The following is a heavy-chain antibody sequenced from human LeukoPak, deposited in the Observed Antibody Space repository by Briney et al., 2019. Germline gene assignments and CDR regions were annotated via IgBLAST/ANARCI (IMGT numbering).Heavy chain of an antibody. CDR1: GYSISSSNC. V-gene: IGHV4-28*01. CDR3: ARRSGYDQVDY. J-gene: IGHJ4*02. D-gene: IGHD5-12*01. Sequence: SDTLSLTCTVSGYSISSSNCWGWIRQPPGKGLEWIGYIYYSGNTNYNPSLKSRVSMSLDTSKNQFSLKLRSVTAADTAVYYCARRSGYDQVDYWGQGTLVTVSS. CDR2: IYYSGNT.